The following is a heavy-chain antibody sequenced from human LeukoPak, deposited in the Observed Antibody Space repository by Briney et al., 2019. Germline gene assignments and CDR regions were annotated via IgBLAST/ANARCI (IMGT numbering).Heavy chain of an antibody. J-gene: IGHJ4*02. CDR2: INPNSGGT. D-gene: IGHD3-22*01. V-gene: IGHV1-2*06. CDR3: ARGDYDSSGLVSYFDY. Sequence: ASVKVSCKASGYTFTGYYMHWVRQAPGQGLEWMGRINPNSGGTNYAQKFQGRVTMTRDTSISTAYMELSRLRSDDTAVYYCARGDYDSSGLVSYFDYWSQGTLVTVSS. CDR1: GYTFTGYY.